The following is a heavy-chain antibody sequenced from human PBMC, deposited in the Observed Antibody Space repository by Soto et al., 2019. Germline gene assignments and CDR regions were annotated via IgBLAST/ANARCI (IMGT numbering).Heavy chain of an antibody. D-gene: IGHD6-19*01. CDR1: GFNFSSYV. Sequence: QVQLVESGGGVVQPGRSLRLSCAASGFNFSSYVMHWVRQAPGKGLEWVAVIWYGGGNKYYADSVKGRFTISRDNSKNTMYLQMNSLIAEDTAVYYCERAGQCLPRDRLRPSYYFDYWGQGTLVTVSS. J-gene: IGHJ4*02. V-gene: IGHV3-33*01. CDR3: ERAGQCLPRDRLRPSYYFDY. CDR2: IWYGGGNK.